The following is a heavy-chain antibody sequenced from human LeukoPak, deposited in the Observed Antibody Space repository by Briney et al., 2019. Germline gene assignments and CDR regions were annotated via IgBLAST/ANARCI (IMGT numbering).Heavy chain of an antibody. CDR2: IVLGSDNT. V-gene: IGHV1-58*01. CDR3: AAGSDLYGFDL. J-gene: IGHJ3*01. Sequence: SVKVSCKASGISFLTSAVQWVRQARGQRLEWMGWIVLGSDNTDYAQKFQQRVTFTRGMSTTTAYMELSSLRSDDTAVYYCAAGSDLYGFDLWGQGTMVTVSS. CDR1: GISFLTSA.